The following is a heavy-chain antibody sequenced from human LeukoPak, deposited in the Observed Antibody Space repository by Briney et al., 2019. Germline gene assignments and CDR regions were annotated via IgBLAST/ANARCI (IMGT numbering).Heavy chain of an antibody. CDR2: IKSKTDGGTT. V-gene: IGHV3-15*01. Sequence: GGSLRLSCAASGFTFSNAWMSWVRQAPGKGLEWVGRIKSKTDGGTTDYAAPVKGRFTISRDDSKNTLYLQMNSLKTEDTAVYYCTTEYDSSGYSTFDYWGQGTLVTVSS. CDR3: TTEYDSSGYSTFDY. J-gene: IGHJ4*02. D-gene: IGHD3-22*01. CDR1: GFTFSNAW.